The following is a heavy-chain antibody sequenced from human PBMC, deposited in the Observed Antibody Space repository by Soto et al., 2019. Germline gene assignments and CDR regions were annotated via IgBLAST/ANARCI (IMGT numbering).Heavy chain of an antibody. Sequence: ASVKVSCKASGYAFSSNYIHWVRQAPGQGREWMGVINPSNGRTTYAQNFQDRVTMTRDTSTSTVYIELRSLRSDDTALYYCARRGFDYWGQGTPVTVAS. J-gene: IGHJ4*02. CDR3: ARRGFDY. CDR2: INPSNGRT. D-gene: IGHD3-16*01. CDR1: GYAFSSNY. V-gene: IGHV1-46*01.